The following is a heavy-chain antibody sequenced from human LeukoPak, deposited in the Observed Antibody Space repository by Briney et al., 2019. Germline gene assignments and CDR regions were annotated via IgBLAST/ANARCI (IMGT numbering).Heavy chain of an antibody. CDR2: ITTSSSTM. V-gene: IGHV3-48*04. J-gene: IGHJ4*02. Sequence: GGSLGLSCAASGFTFSSYGMHWVRQAPGKGLEWVSYITTSSSTMYYADSVKGRFTISRDNAKNSLYLQMNSLRAEDTAVYYCARDVAAYYDSSGYTPPPRQFDYWGQGTLVTVSS. D-gene: IGHD3-22*01. CDR1: GFTFSSYG. CDR3: ARDVAAYYDSSGYTPPPRQFDY.